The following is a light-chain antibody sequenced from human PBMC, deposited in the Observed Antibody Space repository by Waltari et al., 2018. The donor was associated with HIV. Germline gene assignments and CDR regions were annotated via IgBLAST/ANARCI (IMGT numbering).Light chain of an antibody. J-gene: IGLJ3*02. CDR3: SAWDSSLSAWV. V-gene: IGLV10-54*01. CDR2: RNN. CDR1: INNVGDQA. Sequence: QAGLTQPPSVSKDLRQTATLTCTGNINNVGDQAAAWLQQHQGHPPKLLSSRNNNRPSGISERFSASRSGNTASLTITGLQPEDEADYYCSAWDSSLSAWVFGGGTKLTVL.